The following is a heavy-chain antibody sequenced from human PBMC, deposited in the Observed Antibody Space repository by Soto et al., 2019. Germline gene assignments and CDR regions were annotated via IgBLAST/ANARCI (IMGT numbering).Heavy chain of an antibody. CDR2: IWYDGSNK. J-gene: IGHJ4*02. V-gene: IGHV3-33*01. Sequence: PGGSLRLACAASGFTFSSYGMHWVRQAPGKGLEWVAVIWYDGSNKYYADSVKGRCTISRDNSKNTLYLQMNSLRAEDTAVYYCATDFIKGYYDSSGYYDYWGQGTLVTVSS. D-gene: IGHD3-22*01. CDR3: ATDFIKGYYDSSGYYDY. CDR1: GFTFSSYG.